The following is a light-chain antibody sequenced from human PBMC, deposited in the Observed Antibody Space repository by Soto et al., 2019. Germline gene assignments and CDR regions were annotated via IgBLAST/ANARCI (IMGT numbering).Light chain of an antibody. J-gene: IGKJ4*01. CDR2: DAS. V-gene: IGKV1-5*01. CDR3: QQYNDWPLT. CDR1: QSLSGW. Sequence: DIQMTQSPSTLSVSVGDRVTITCRASQSLSGWLAWYQQKPGKPPKLLIYDASSLESGVPSRFSGSGSGTEFTLTISSLQSEDFAVYYCQQYNDWPLTFGGGTKVDIK.